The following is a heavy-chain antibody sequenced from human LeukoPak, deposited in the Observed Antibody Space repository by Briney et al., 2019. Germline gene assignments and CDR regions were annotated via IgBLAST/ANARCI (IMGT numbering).Heavy chain of an antibody. J-gene: IGHJ4*02. D-gene: IGHD1-26*01. CDR2: MNPNSGYT. Sequence: ASVKVSCKAYGYTFTSYDINWVRQATGQGLEWMGWMNPNSGYTGTAQKFQGRVTMTRNTPTSTADMELSSLRSEDTAVYYCVRVVGAIDFWGQGTLVTVSS. CDR3: VRVVGAIDF. CDR1: GYTFTSYD. V-gene: IGHV1-8*01.